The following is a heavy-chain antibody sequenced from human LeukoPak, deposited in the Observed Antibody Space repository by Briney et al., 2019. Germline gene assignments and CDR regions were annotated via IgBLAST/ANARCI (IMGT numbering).Heavy chain of an antibody. J-gene: IGHJ4*02. D-gene: IGHD5-18*01. CDR2: ISGSSTYI. V-gene: IGHV3-11*06. CDR1: GFTFSDYY. Sequence: GGSLRLSCGASGFTFSDYYMSWVRQAPGKGLEWVSYISGSSTYIDYADSVKGRFAISRDNAKNSVYLQMNSLRAEDTAVYYCATCHGHGYGQYYFDYWDQGTLVTVSS. CDR3: ATCHGHGYGQYYFDY.